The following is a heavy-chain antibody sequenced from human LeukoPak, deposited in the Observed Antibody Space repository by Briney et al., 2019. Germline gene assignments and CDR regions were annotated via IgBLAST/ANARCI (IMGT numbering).Heavy chain of an antibody. J-gene: IGHJ6*02. CDR2: FYPSGNT. Sequence: PSETLSLTCSVSGGSISNYYWSWIRQSAGKGLEWIGRFYPSGNTMYNPSLTSRVTMSVDTSQNQFSLNLNSVTAADTAAYYCVRAGTYGVRAVISPDVWGQGTTVTVSS. CDR1: GGSISNYY. CDR3: VRAGTYGVRAVISPDV. D-gene: IGHD3-10*01. V-gene: IGHV4-4*07.